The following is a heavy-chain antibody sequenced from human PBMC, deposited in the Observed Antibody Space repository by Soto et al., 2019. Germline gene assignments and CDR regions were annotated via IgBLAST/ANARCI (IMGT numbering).Heavy chain of an antibody. CDR2: ISYDGSNK. V-gene: IGHV3-30*18. D-gene: IGHD1-26*01. CDR1: GFTFSSYG. CDR3: AKDRGVGATTDYYYGMGV. Sequence: GGSLRLSCAASGFTFSSYGMHWVRQAPGKGLEWVAVISYDGSNKYYADSVKGRFTISRDNSKNTLYLQMNSLRAEDTAVYYCAKDRGVGATTDYYYGMGVWGQGTTVTVSS. J-gene: IGHJ6*02.